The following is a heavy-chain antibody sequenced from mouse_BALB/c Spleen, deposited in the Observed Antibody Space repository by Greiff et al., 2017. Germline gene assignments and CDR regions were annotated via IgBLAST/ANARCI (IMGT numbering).Heavy chain of an antibody. V-gene: IGHV1-69*02. J-gene: IGHJ3*01. CDR3: ARSGDGYPAY. CDR1: GYTFTSYW. Sequence: QVQLQQPGAELVKPGASVKLSCKASGYTFTSYWMHWVKQRPGQGLEWIGEIDPSDSYTNYNQKFKGKATLTVDKSSSTAYMQLSSLTSEDSAVYYCARSGDGYPAYWGQGTLVTVSA. D-gene: IGHD2-3*01. CDR2: IDPSDSYT.